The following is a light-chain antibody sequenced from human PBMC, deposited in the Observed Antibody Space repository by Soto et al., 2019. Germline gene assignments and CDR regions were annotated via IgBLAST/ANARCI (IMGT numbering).Light chain of an antibody. CDR1: QSINSN. J-gene: IGKJ2*01. CDR3: QQYKNWPPVT. V-gene: IGKV3-15*01. Sequence: EIVMTQSPATLSVSPGERATLSCRASQSINSNLVWYQQKRGQAPSLLIYGASTRATGIPARFSGSGSGTEFTLTISNLQSEDFAVYYCQQYKNWPPVTFGQGTKLEIK. CDR2: GAS.